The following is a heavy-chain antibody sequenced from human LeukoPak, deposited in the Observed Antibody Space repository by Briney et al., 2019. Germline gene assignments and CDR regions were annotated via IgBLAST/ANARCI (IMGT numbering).Heavy chain of an antibody. D-gene: IGHD6-13*01. V-gene: IGHV1-8*03. CDR1: GYTFTSYD. J-gene: IGHJ6*02. CDR2: MNPNSGNT. Sequence: ASVKVSCKASGYTFTSYDINWVRQATGQGLEWMGWMNPNSGNTGYAQKFQGRVTITRNTSTSTVYMELSSLRSEDTAVYYCARDISIAAAGGGYYGMDVWGQGTTVTVSS. CDR3: ARDISIAAAGGGYYGMDV.